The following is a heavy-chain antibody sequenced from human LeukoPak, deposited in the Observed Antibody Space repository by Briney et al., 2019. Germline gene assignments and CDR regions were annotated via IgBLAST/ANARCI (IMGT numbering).Heavy chain of an antibody. CDR1: GFTFSDYY. V-gene: IGHV3-11*01. Sequence: GGSLRLSCADSGFTFSDYYMSWIRQAPGKGLEWVSYISSSGSTIYYADSVKGRFTISRDNAKNSLYLQMNSLRAEDTAVYYCARTRYCSGGSCYDPYFDYWGQGTLVTVSS. CDR3: ARTRYCSGGSCYDPYFDY. J-gene: IGHJ4*02. CDR2: ISSSGSTI. D-gene: IGHD2-15*01.